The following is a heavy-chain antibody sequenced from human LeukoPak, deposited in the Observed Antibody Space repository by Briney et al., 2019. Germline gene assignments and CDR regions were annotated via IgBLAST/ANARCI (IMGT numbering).Heavy chain of an antibody. Sequence: SVTVSCKASGGTFSSYAISWVRQAPGQGLEWMGGITPIFGTANYAQKFQGRVTITADESTSTAYMELSSLRSEDTAVYYCARLTVVRVFDYWGQGTLVTVSS. CDR1: GGTFSSYA. D-gene: IGHD4-23*01. J-gene: IGHJ4*02. CDR3: ARLTVVRVFDY. V-gene: IGHV1-69*13. CDR2: ITPIFGTA.